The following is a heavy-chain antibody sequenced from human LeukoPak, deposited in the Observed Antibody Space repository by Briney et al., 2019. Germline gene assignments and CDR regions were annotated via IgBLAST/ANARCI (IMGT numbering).Heavy chain of an antibody. CDR3: AKDPRGSYSRDYYYYMDV. J-gene: IGHJ6*03. D-gene: IGHD1-26*01. Sequence: GGSLRLSCAASGFTFSSYGMHWVRQAPGKGLEWVAVIWYDGSNKYYADSVKGRFTISRDNSKNTLYLQMNSLRAEDAAVYYCAKDPRGSYSRDYYYYMDVWGKGTTVTVSS. CDR1: GFTFSSYG. V-gene: IGHV3-33*06. CDR2: IWYDGSNK.